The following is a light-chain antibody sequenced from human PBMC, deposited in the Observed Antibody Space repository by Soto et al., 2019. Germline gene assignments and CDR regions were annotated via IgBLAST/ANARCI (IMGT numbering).Light chain of an antibody. CDR3: CSHGGRHSYV. J-gene: IGLJ1*01. Sequence: QSVLTQPRSVSGSSGQSVNISCPGTSRDIFGFFYVSWYQQHPGKAPKLMIYGVTMRPSGVPDRFSGSKSGNTASLTFSGLQAEDESAYYCCSHGGRHSYVFGTGTKVTVL. CDR1: SRDIFGFFY. V-gene: IGLV2-11*01. CDR2: GVT.